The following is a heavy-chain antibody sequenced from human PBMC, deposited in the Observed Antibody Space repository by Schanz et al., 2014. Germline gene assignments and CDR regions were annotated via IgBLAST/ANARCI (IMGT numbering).Heavy chain of an antibody. CDR2: ISYDGSNK. V-gene: IGHV3-30-3*01. D-gene: IGHD3-10*01. J-gene: IGHJ4*02. CDR1: GFTFSNYA. CDR3: AKGKSEVRGIILDY. Sequence: VQLLESGGGLVQPGGSLRLSCAASGFTFSNYAMHWVRQAPGKGLEWVAFISYDGSNKYYADSVKGRFTISRDNSKNTLDLQMNSLRAEDTAIYYCAKGKSEVRGIILDYCGQGTMVVVSS.